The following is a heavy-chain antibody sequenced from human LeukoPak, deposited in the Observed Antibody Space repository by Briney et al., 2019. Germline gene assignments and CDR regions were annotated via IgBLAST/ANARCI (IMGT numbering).Heavy chain of an antibody. CDR1: GGSISSSSYY. Sequence: PSETLSLTCTVSGGSISSSSYYWGWIRQPPGKGLEWIGSIYYSGSTYYNPSLKSRVTISVDTSKNQFSLKLSSVTAADTAVYYCARVSGPPDYYYYMDVWGKGTTVTVSS. D-gene: IGHD3-3*01. V-gene: IGHV4-39*07. J-gene: IGHJ6*03. CDR3: ARVSGPPDYYYYMDV. CDR2: IYYSGST.